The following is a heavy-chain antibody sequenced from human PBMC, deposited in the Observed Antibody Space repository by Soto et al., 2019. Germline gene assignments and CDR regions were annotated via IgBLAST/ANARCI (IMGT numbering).Heavy chain of an antibody. CDR3: AKTAGYDYVWGSSGLDP. V-gene: IGHV3-30*18. CDR2: ISYDGSDK. D-gene: IGHD3-16*01. J-gene: IGHJ5*02. CDR1: GFTFSSYG. Sequence: GGSLRLSCAGSGFTFSSYGMHWVRQAPCKGLEWVAVISYDGSDKYYGDSVKGRFTISRDDSKNTLYLQMNSLRVEDTAIYYCAKTAGYDYVWGSSGLDPWGQGT.